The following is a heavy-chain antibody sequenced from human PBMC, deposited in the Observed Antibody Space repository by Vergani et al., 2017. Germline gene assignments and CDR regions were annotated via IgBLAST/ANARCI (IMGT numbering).Heavy chain of an antibody. V-gene: IGHV3-15*01. Sequence: EVQLVESGGGLVKPGGSLRLSCAASGFTFSNAWMSWVRQAPGKGLEWVGRIKSKTDGGTTDYAVPVKGRLTSSRDDSKNTLYLQMNSLKTEDTAVYYCTTTTNCTNGVCYDDYFDYWGQGTLVTVSS. D-gene: IGHD2-8*01. CDR3: TTTTNCTNGVCYDDYFDY. J-gene: IGHJ4*02. CDR2: IKSKTDGGTT. CDR1: GFTFSNAW.